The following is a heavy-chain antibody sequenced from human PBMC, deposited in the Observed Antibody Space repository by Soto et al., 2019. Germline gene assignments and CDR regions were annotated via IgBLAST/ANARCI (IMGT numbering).Heavy chain of an antibody. V-gene: IGHV3-23*01. Sequence: GGSLRLSCVASEFTFSSYAMSWVRQAPGKGLEWVSAISGSGKSTYYADSVKGRFAVSRDNSMSTLYLQMNSLRDEDTAVYYCAKVPTGEMATVFQAFDIWGQGTMVT. J-gene: IGHJ3*02. CDR2: ISGSGKST. CDR3: AKVPTGEMATVFQAFDI. D-gene: IGHD4-4*01. CDR1: EFTFSSYA.